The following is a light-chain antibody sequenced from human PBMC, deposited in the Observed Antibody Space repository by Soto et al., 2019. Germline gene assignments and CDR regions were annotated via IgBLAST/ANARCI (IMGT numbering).Light chain of an antibody. CDR1: QSVSG. J-gene: IGKJ5*01. Sequence: PRILSINTGETATLSCRASQSVSGMAWYQQKRGQAPRLVIYGASTRATGIPDRFSGSGSGTDFTLTIARLEPEDFSVYYCQHYGSSLITFAQRTRLEI. V-gene: IGKV3-20*01. CDR2: GAS. CDR3: QHYGSSLIT.